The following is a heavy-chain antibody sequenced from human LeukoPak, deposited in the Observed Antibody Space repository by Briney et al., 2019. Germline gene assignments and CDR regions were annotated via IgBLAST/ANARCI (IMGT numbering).Heavy chain of an antibody. V-gene: IGHV5-51*01. CDR2: IYPGDSDT. D-gene: IGHD3-10*01. CDR1: GYSFTSSW. Sequence: GESLKVSCKASGYSFTSSWIGWVRQMPGKGLEWMGIIYPGDSDTRYSPSFQGQVTISADKSINTAYLQWSSLKASGTAVYYCARHTDTQGSGSLSVPFGPWGQGTLVTVSS. J-gene: IGHJ5*02. CDR3: ARHTDTQGSGSLSVPFGP.